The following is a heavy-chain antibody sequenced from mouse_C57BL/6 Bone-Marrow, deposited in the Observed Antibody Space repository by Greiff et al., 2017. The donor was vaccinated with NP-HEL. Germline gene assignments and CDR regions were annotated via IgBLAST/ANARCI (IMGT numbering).Heavy chain of an antibody. J-gene: IGHJ4*01. V-gene: IGHV5-4*01. CDR3: ARVNYYAMDY. CDR1: GFTFSSYA. CDR2: ISAGGSYT. Sequence: EVQLQESGGGLVKPGGSLKLSCAASGFTFSSYAMSWVRQTPEKRLEWVATISAGGSYTYYPDNVKGRFTISRDNAKNNLYLQMSHLKSEDTAMYYCARVNYYAMDYWGQGTSVTVSS.